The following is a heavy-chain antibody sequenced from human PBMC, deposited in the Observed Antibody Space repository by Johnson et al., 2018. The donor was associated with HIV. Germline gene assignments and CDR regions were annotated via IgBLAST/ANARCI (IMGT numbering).Heavy chain of an antibody. CDR2: ISYDGSNK. V-gene: IGHV3-30-3*01. J-gene: IGHJ3*02. CDR3: ARDRVITFGGVIGRGAFDI. D-gene: IGHD3-16*02. Sequence: QEKLVESGGGVVQPGRSLRLSCAASGFTFSSYAMHWVRQAPGKGLDWVAVISYDGSNKYYADSVKGRFTISRDNSKNTLSLQMTSLRAEDTAVYYCARDRVITFGGVIGRGAFDIWGQGTMVTVSS. CDR1: GFTFSSYA.